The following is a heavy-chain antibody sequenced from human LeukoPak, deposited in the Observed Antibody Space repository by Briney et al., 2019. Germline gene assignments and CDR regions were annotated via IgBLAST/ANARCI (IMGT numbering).Heavy chain of an antibody. V-gene: IGHV1-2*02. D-gene: IGHD2-2*01. CDR2: INPNSGGT. J-gene: IGHJ4*02. Sequence: GASVKVSCKASGYTFMGYYMHWVRQAPGQGLEWMGWINPNSGGTNYAQKFQGRVTMTRDTSISTAYMELSRLRSDDTAVYYCARQGDIVVVPAYNDYWGQGTLVTVSS. CDR1: GYTFMGYY. CDR3: ARQGDIVVVPAYNDY.